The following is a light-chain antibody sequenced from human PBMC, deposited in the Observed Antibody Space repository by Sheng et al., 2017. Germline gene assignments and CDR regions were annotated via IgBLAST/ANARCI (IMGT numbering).Light chain of an antibody. CDR1: QSVSNY. Sequence: EIVLTQSPATLSLSPGERATLSCGASQSVSNYLAWYQQKPGQPPRLLIYGASTRATGIPARFSGSGSGTDFILTITSIEPEDSAVYFCQQRSDWPLTFGGGTKVEIK. V-gene: IGKV3-11*01. CDR2: GAS. CDR3: QQRSDWPLT. J-gene: IGKJ4*01.